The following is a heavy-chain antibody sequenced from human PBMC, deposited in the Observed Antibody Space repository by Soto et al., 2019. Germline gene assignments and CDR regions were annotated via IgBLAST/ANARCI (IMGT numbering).Heavy chain of an antibody. CDR2: IYYSGST. Sequence: SETLSLTCTVSGGSISSGGYYWSWIRQHPGKGLEWIGYIYYSGSTYYNPSLKSRVTISVDTSKNQFSLKLSSVTAADTAVYYCARSGYSYDTSGYYPVIDYCGQRTLVTVSS. V-gene: IGHV4-31*03. CDR3: ARSGYSYDTSGYYPVIDY. CDR1: GGSISSGGYY. D-gene: IGHD3-22*01. J-gene: IGHJ4*02.